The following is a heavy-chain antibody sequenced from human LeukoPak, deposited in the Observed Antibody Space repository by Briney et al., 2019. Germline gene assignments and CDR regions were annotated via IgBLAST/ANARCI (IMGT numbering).Heavy chain of an antibody. CDR3: TRMVWRSRPFDY. Sequence: GRSLRLSCAASGFTFNIYGMNWVRQAPGKGLEWVAAIWYDGSTKYYADAVKGRFTISRDNSKNTLFLQMNSLRAEDTAVYYCTRMVWRSRPFDYWGQGTLVTVSS. J-gene: IGHJ4*02. CDR1: GFTFNIYG. V-gene: IGHV3-33*01. CDR2: IWYDGSTK. D-gene: IGHD2-2*01.